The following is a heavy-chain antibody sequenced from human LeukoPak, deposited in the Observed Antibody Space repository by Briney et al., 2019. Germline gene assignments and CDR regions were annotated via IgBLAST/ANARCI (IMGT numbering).Heavy chain of an antibody. CDR2: IYRDDDK. V-gene: IGHV2-5*02. J-gene: IGHJ4*02. Sequence: SGPTLVNPTQTLTLTCTFSGFSLSTNGVGVGWIRQPPGKALEWLALIYRDDDKRHNPFLRSRLTITKDTSKNQVVLTMTNMDPADTATYYCAHRRSGYNFNDGDFDSWGQGTLVTVSS. CDR1: GFSLSTNGVG. CDR3: AHRRSGYNFNDGDFDS. D-gene: IGHD3-22*01.